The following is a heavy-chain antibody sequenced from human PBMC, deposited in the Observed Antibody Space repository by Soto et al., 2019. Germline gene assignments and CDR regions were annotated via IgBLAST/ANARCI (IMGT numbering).Heavy chain of an antibody. Sequence: SETLSLTCTVSGGSISSHYWSWIRQPPGKGLEWIGYIYYSGSTNDNPSLKSRVTISVDTSKNQFSLKLSSVTAADTAVYYWARRRDYDYIWGSYRYVAYYFDYWGQGTLVTVSS. CDR3: ARRRDYDYIWGSYRYVAYYFDY. D-gene: IGHD3-16*02. CDR1: GGSISSHY. CDR2: IYYSGST. V-gene: IGHV4-59*08. J-gene: IGHJ4*02.